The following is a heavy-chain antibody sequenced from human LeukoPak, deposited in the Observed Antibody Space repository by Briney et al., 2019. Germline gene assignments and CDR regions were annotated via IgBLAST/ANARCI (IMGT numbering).Heavy chain of an antibody. J-gene: IGHJ4*02. Sequence: GGSLRLSCAASGFIFGTYSMSWVRQAPGKGLEWVSYISGSSSIIYYPDSVKGRFTISRDNAKNSLYLQMNSLRDEDTAVYYCARHPPPCGDGDSSCYFDHWGQGALVTVSS. CDR3: ARHPPPCGDGDSSCYFDH. CDR1: GFIFGTYS. CDR2: ISGSSSII. V-gene: IGHV3-48*02. D-gene: IGHD6-6*01.